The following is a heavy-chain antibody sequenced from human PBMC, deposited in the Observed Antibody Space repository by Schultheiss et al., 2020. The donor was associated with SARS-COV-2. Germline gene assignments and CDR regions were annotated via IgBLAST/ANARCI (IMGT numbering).Heavy chain of an antibody. CDR1: GGSISSYY. J-gene: IGHJ3*02. CDR3: AREDSGSYRADAFDI. V-gene: IGHV4-4*07. D-gene: IGHD1-26*01. CDR2: IYTSGST. Sequence: GSLRLSCTVSGGSISSYYWSWIRQPAGKGLEWIGRIYTSGSTNYNPSLKSRVTMSVDTSKNQFSLKLSSVTAADTAVYYCAREDSGSYRADAFDIWGQGTMVTVSS.